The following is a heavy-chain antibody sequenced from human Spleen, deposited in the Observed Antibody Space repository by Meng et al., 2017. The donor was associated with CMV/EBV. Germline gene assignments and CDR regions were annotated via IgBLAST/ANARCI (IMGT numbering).Heavy chain of an antibody. CDR1: GFTFSSYS. Sequence: GESLKISCAASGFTFSSYSMNWVRQAPGKGLEWVSSISSSSSYIYYADSVKGRFTISRDNAKKTLYLQMNSLRAEDPAVYYCARTRITMVRGDFDYWGQGTLVTVSS. CDR2: ISSSSSYI. V-gene: IGHV3-21*04. CDR3: ARTRITMVRGDFDY. D-gene: IGHD3-10*01. J-gene: IGHJ4*02.